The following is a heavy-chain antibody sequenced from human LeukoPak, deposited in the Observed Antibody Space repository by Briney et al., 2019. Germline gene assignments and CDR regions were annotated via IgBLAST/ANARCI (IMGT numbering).Heavy chain of an antibody. D-gene: IGHD1-26*01. CDR2: ISGGGGST. Sequence: GGSLRLSCAASGFTFTSYSMNWVRQAPGKGLEWVSTISGGGGSTYYADSVKGRFTISRDNSKNTLYLQVNSPRAEDTAVYYCAKGGKWDVTPFDYWGQGTLVTVSS. V-gene: IGHV3-23*01. CDR1: GFTFTSYS. J-gene: IGHJ4*02. CDR3: AKGGKWDVTPFDY.